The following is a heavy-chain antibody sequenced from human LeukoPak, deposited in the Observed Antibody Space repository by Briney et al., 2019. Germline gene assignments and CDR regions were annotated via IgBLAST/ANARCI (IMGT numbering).Heavy chain of an antibody. CDR1: GFTFSSCW. Sequence: GGSLRLSCAASGFTFSSCWMSWVRQAPGKGLEWVSVTSGSGGNTYYADSLKGRFTISRDNSKNTLYLQMNSLRAEDTAVYYCARDRESWQLVPEYYFDYWGQGTLVTVSS. V-gene: IGHV3-23*01. CDR3: ARDRESWQLVPEYYFDY. CDR2: TSGSGGNT. D-gene: IGHD6-6*01. J-gene: IGHJ4*02.